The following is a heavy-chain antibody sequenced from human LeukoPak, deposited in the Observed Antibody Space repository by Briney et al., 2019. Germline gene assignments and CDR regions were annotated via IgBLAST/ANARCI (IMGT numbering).Heavy chain of an antibody. V-gene: IGHV1-2*02. CDR1: GGTFSSYA. CDR3: ARAYSSPYFDY. CDR2: INPNSGGT. Sequence: ASVKVSCKASGGTFSSYAISWVRQAPGQGLEWMGWINPNSGGTNYAQKFQGRVTMTRDTSISTAYMELSRLRSDDTAVYYCARAYSSPYFDYWGQGTLVTVSS. D-gene: IGHD6-13*01. J-gene: IGHJ4*02.